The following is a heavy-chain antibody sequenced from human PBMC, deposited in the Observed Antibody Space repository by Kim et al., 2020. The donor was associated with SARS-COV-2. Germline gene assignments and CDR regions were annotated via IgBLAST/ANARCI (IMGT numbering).Heavy chain of an antibody. CDR1: GYTFTGYY. CDR3: ASRGLEDSSGSAFDI. Sequence: ASVKVSCKASGYTFTGYYMHWVRQAPGQGLEWMGWINPNSGGTNYAQKFQGRVTMTRDTSISTAYMELSRLRSDDTAVYYCASRGLEDSSGSAFDIWGQGTMVTVSS. CDR2: INPNSGGT. J-gene: IGHJ3*02. D-gene: IGHD3-22*01. V-gene: IGHV1-2*02.